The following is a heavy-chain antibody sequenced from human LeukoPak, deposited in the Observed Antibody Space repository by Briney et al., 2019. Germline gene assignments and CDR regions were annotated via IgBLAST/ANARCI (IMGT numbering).Heavy chain of an antibody. CDR1: GGSISSGGYY. CDR3: ARGRFLEWINYYYYGMDV. J-gene: IGHJ6*02. Sequence: SETLSLTCTVSGGSISSGGYYWSWIRQHPGKGPEWIGYIYYSGSTYYNPSLKSRVTISVDTSKNQFSLKLSSVTAADTAVYYCARGRFLEWINYYYYGMDVWGQGTTVTVSS. V-gene: IGHV4-31*03. CDR2: IYYSGST. D-gene: IGHD3-3*01.